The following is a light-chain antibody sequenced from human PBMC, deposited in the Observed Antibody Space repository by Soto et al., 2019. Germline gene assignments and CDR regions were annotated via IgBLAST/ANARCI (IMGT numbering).Light chain of an antibody. V-gene: IGKV2-24*01. J-gene: IGKJ2*01. Sequence: DIVMTQTPLSSPVTLGQPASISCRSSQSRVHSDGNTYLSWLQQRPGQPPRLLIYKVSNQFTGVPDRFGGSWAGTDFTLKISRVEVDDVGVYYCIQATQFPPYTFGQGTKLEIK. CDR1: QSRVHSDGNTY. CDR2: KVS. CDR3: IQATQFPPYT.